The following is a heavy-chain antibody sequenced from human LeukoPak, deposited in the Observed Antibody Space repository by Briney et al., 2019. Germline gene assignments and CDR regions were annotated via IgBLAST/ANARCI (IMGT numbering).Heavy chain of an antibody. Sequence: SETLSLTCTVYGGSISNYYWSWIRQPPGKGLEWIGYIYNSGHTNYNPSLKSRVTMSVDTSQNRFSLKLSSVTAADTAVYYCARSPRWLYFDYWGQGTLVTVSS. CDR3: ARSPRWLYFDY. J-gene: IGHJ4*02. V-gene: IGHV4-59*01. CDR2: IYNSGHT. CDR1: GGSISNYY. D-gene: IGHD5-12*01.